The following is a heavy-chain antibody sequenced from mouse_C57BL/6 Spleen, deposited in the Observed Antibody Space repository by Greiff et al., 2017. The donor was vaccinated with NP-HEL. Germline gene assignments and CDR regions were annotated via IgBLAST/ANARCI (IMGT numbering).Heavy chain of an antibody. CDR3: ARGDYDEGYFDY. D-gene: IGHD2-4*01. Sequence: QVQLQQSGPELVKPGASVKISCKASGYAFSSAWMNWVKQRPGKGLEWIGRIYPGDGDTNYNGKFKGKATLTADKFSSTAYMQLSSLTSEDSAVYFCARGDYDEGYFDYWGQGTTLTVSS. CDR1: GYAFSSAW. J-gene: IGHJ2*01. CDR2: IYPGDGDT. V-gene: IGHV1-82*01.